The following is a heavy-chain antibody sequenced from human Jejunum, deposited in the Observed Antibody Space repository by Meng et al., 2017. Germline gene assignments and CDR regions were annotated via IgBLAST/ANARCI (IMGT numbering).Heavy chain of an antibody. CDR2: MSYDGDRE. Sequence: VPLGGAGGGVVQPARSLRLSCAAAGFTFSAYTMHWVRQAPGKGPEWLTAMSYDGDREYYADSVKGRFTISRDNSKNTLYLQMDSLTPEDSAVYYCGREPSFGEHDYWGQGTLVTVSS. CDR1: GFTFSAYT. V-gene: IGHV3-30*01. CDR3: GREPSFGEHDY. D-gene: IGHD3-10*01. J-gene: IGHJ4*02.